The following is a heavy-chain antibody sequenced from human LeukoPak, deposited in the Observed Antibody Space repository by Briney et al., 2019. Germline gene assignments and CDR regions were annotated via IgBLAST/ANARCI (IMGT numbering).Heavy chain of an antibody. CDR1: GYTFTSYY. D-gene: IGHD5-24*01. CDR2: IIPIFGTA. CDR3: ARGGVEMATADFDY. V-gene: IGHV1-69*13. J-gene: IGHJ4*02. Sequence: SVKVSCKASGYTFTSYYMHWVRQAPGQGLEWMGGIIPIFGTANYAQKFQGRVTITADESTSTAYMELSSLRSEDTAVYYCARGGVEMATADFDYWGQGTLVTVSS.